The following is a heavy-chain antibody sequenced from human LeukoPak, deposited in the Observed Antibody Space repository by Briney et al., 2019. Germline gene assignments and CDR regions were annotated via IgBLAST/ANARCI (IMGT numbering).Heavy chain of an antibody. Sequence: PGGSLRLSCAASGFTFSSYEMNWVRQAPGKGLEWVSYISSSGSTIYYADSVKGRFTISRDNAKNSLYLQMNSLRAEDTAVYYCARDFPSYYGMGVWGQGTTVTVSS. V-gene: IGHV3-48*03. J-gene: IGHJ6*02. CDR3: ARDFPSYYGMGV. CDR2: ISSSGSTI. CDR1: GFTFSSYE.